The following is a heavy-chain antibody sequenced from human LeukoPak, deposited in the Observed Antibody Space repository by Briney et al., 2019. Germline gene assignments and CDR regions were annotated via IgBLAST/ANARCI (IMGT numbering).Heavy chain of an antibody. D-gene: IGHD4-17*01. Sequence: GGSLRLSCAASGFTFSSYGMHWVRQAPGKGLEWVAVISYDGSNKYYADSVKGRFTISRDNSKNTLYLQMNSLRAEDTAVYYCAKDRAPYGDYVTIDYWGQGTLVTVSS. CDR3: AKDRAPYGDYVTIDY. CDR1: GFTFSSYG. V-gene: IGHV3-30*18. J-gene: IGHJ4*02. CDR2: ISYDGSNK.